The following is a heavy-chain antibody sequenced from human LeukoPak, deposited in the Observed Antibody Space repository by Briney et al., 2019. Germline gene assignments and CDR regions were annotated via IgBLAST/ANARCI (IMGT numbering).Heavy chain of an antibody. CDR3: AKPLFSSSWYFDY. CDR1: GFTFSSYA. D-gene: IGHD6-13*01. J-gene: IGHJ4*02. Sequence: GGSLRLSCAASGFTFSSYAMNWVRQAPGKGLEWVSAISGSGGSTYYADSVKGRFTISRDNSKNTLYLQMNSLRAEDTAVYYCAKPLFSSSWYFDYWGQGTLVTVSS. V-gene: IGHV3-23*01. CDR2: ISGSGGST.